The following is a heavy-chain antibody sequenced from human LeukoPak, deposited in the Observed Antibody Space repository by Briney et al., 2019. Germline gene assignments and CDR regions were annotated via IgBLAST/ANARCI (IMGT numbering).Heavy chain of an antibody. CDR1: GFTFSGSA. D-gene: IGHD6-13*01. J-gene: IGHJ4*02. CDR2: IRSKANSYAT. V-gene: IGHV3-73*01. Sequence: GGSLRLSCAASGFTFSGSAMHWVRQASGKGLEWVGRIRSKANSYATAYAASVKGRFTISRDDSKNTAYLQMNSLKTEDTAVYYCARDNWSGIAFYFDYWGQGTLVTVSS. CDR3: ARDNWSGIAFYFDY.